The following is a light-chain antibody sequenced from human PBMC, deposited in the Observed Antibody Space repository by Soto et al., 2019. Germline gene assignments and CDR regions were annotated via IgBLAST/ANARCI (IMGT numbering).Light chain of an antibody. J-gene: IGLJ2*01. CDR3: SSYTSSGTLVV. CDR2: EVS. Sequence: QSALTQPASVSGSPGQSITISCTGTSSDIGGYKYVSWYQQHPGKAPKLMIFEVSNRPSGVSNRFSGSKSGNTASLTISGLQADDEADYHCSSYTSSGTLVVFGGGTKLTVL. CDR1: SSDIGGYKY. V-gene: IGLV2-14*01.